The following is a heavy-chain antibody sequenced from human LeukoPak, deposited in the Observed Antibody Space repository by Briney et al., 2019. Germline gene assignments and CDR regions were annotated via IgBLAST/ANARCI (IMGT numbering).Heavy chain of an antibody. Sequence: PGGSLRLSCAASGFVFSSYWMTWVRQAPGKGLEWAARINEGGSGKYYVDSVKGRFTISRDNAQKSLYLEMHSLRAEDTAVYYCARAVTSTEGYWGQGTLVTVSS. CDR3: ARAVTSTEGY. V-gene: IGHV3-7*03. J-gene: IGHJ4*02. CDR2: INEGGSGK. D-gene: IGHD4-17*01. CDR1: GFVFSSYW.